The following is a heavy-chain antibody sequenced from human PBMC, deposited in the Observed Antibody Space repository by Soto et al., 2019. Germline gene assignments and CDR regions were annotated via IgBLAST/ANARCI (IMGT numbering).Heavy chain of an antibody. CDR1: GFTFSSYG. Sequence: QVQLVESGGGVVQPGRSLRLSCAASGFTFSSYGMHWVRQAPGKGLEWVAVISYDGSNKYYADSVKGRFTISRDNSKNVLYRERNSLRAGDTAGDYCAKRVIAAAALDYWGQGTLVTVSS. D-gene: IGHD6-13*01. CDR3: AKRVIAAAALDY. J-gene: IGHJ4*02. V-gene: IGHV3-30*18. CDR2: ISYDGSNK.